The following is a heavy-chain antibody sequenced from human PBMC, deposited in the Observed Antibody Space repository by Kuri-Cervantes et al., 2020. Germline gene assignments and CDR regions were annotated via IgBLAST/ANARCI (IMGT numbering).Heavy chain of an antibody. CDR3: ARDPQGDELFYFDY. CDR1: GYTFTSYY. CDR2: INPSGGST. J-gene: IGHJ4*02. D-gene: IGHD3-16*01. V-gene: IGHV1-46*01. Sequence: ASVKVSCKASGYTFTSYYMHWVRQAPGQGLEWMGIINPSGGSTSYAQKFQGRVTMTRDTSKNQFSLKLSSVTAADTAVYYCARDPQGDELFYFDYWGQGTLVTVSS.